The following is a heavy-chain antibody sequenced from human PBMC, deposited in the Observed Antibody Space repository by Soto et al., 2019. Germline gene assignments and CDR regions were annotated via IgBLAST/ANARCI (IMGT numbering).Heavy chain of an antibody. J-gene: IGHJ4*02. CDR3: ASHYDSSGYYYRGLDY. CDR1: GGTFSSYA. CDR2: IIPIFGTA. D-gene: IGHD3-22*01. V-gene: IGHV1-69*12. Sequence: QVQLVQSGAEVKKPGSSVKVSGKGSGGTFSSYAISWVRQAPGQGLEWMGGIIPIFGTADYAQKFQGRVTITADESTSTAYMELSSLRSEDTAVYYCASHYDSSGYYYRGLDYWGQGTLVTVSS.